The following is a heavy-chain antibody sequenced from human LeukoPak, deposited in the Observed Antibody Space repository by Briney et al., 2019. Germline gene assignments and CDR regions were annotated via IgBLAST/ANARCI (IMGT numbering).Heavy chain of an antibody. CDR3: ARVYYDDNGAIDY. CDR1: GYSFNSSG. V-gene: IGHV1-18*01. D-gene: IGHD3-22*01. Sequence: GAAVEVSCTASGYSFNSSGISWVRQAPGQGLEWMGCISVDNGNTNYAPKLQGRLTMTTDTPTSTAYMEMRSLRSDDTAVYYCARVYYDDNGAIDYWGQGTLVTVSS. CDR2: ISVDNGNT. J-gene: IGHJ4*02.